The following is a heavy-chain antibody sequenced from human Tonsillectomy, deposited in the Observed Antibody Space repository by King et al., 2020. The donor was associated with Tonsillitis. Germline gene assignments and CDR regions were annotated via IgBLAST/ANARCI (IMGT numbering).Heavy chain of an antibody. CDR1: GGSITSEGYY. Sequence: QLQESGPGLVKPSQTLSLTCTVSGGSITSEGYYWSWIRQHPGKGLEWIGYISYSGSTYYNPSLKSQVIISVDTSKNQFSLRLISVTAADTAVYFCARAYRTSTWNSWGQGTLVTVSS. D-gene: IGHD2-2*01. CDR3: ARAYRTSTWNS. V-gene: IGHV4-31*01. J-gene: IGHJ4*02. CDR2: ISYSGST.